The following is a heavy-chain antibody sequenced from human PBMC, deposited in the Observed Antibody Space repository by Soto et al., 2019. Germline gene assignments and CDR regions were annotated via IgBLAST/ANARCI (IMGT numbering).Heavy chain of an antibody. Sequence: EVPLVASGGGLGHPGGSLRLSGAASGLTFTSYSLHWVRQAPGKWLEWVADINNSSSTIYYADSVKVRFTISRDDAKNTVDLRMNSLRGEDTAVYYCAPSRSGVPPATWGPGPLVTVSS. CDR1: GLTFTSYS. CDR3: APSRSGVPPAT. V-gene: IGHV3-48*01. J-gene: IGHJ5*02. D-gene: IGHD3-10*01. CDR2: INNSSSTI.